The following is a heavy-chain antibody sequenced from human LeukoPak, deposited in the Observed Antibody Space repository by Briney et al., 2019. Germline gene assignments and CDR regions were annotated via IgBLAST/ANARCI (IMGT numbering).Heavy chain of an antibody. Sequence: GGSLRLSCAASGFSFDDYGLTWVRQAPGKGLEWVSGINWNGDSTDYADSVKGRFTISRDNAKNSLYPQMNSLRAEDTAVYYCARDPKYSNSWFFDYWGQGTLVTVSS. CDR2: INWNGDST. J-gene: IGHJ4*02. CDR1: GFSFDDYG. V-gene: IGHV3-20*04. CDR3: ARDPKYSNSWFFDY. D-gene: IGHD6-13*01.